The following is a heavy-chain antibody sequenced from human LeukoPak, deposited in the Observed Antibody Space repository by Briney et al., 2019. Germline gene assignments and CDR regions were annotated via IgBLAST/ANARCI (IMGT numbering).Heavy chain of an antibody. D-gene: IGHD2-21*02. CDR3: ARHLHIVVVTEDAFNI. V-gene: IGHV1-46*01. J-gene: IGHJ3*02. CDR1: GYTFTSYY. CDR2: INPSGGST. Sequence: GASVKVSCKASGYTFTSYYMHWVRQAPGQGLEWMGIINPSGGSTSYAQKFQGRVTMTRDMSTSTVYMELSSLRSDDTAVYYCARHLHIVVVTEDAFNIWGQGTMVTVS.